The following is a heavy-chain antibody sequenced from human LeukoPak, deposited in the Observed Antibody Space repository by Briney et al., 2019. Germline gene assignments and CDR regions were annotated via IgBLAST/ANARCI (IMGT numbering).Heavy chain of an antibody. CDR2: IWYDGSNK. CDR3: ARDSSSSSFDY. D-gene: IGHD6-6*01. J-gene: IGHJ4*02. V-gene: IGHV3-33*01. CDR1: GFTFSTYG. Sequence: GRSLRLSCAASGFTFSTYGMHWVRQAPGKGLEWVAVIWYDGSNKYYADSVKGRFTISRDNSKNTLYLQMNSLRAEDTAVYYCARDSSSSSFDYWGQGTLVTVSS.